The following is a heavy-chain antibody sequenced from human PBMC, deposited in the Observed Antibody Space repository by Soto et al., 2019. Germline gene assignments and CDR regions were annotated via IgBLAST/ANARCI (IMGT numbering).Heavy chain of an antibody. V-gene: IGHV1-69*02. CDR3: ASYKNVYQLQANNY. CDR1: GGTFSSYT. J-gene: IGHJ4*02. D-gene: IGHD2-2*01. CDR2: IIPILGIA. Sequence: QVQLVQSGAEVKKPGSSVKVSCKASGGTFSSYTISWVRQAPGQGLEWMGRIIPILGIANYAQKFQGRVTITADKSTSTAYMELSSLRSEDTAVYYCASYKNVYQLQANNYWGQGTLVTVSS.